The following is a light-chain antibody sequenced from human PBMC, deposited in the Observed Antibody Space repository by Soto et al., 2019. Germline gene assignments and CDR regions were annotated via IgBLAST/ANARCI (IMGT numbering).Light chain of an antibody. CDR2: EVS. CDR1: SSDVGGYTY. V-gene: IGLV2-14*01. CDR3: SSYTSSSTYV. Sequence: QSALTQPASVSGSPGQSITISCTGTSSDVGGYTYVSWYQHHPGKAPKLMIYEVSNRPSGVSNRFSGSKSGNTASLTISGLQAEDEADYYGSSYTSSSTYVFGTGTKLTVL. J-gene: IGLJ1*01.